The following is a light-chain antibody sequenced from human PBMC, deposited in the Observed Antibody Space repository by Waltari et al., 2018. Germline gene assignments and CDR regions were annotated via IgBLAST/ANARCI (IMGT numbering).Light chain of an antibody. CDR3: QSADSTNTYWV. Sequence: SYELTQPPSVSVSPGQTARLTCSGDELPTHYASWYRQKPGQAPELLIYKDTERPSGIPERVSASSSGTTVTLTITGVQPEDEADYYCQSADSTNTYWVFGGGTKLTVL. CDR1: ELPTHY. V-gene: IGLV3-25*03. CDR2: KDT. J-gene: IGLJ2*01.